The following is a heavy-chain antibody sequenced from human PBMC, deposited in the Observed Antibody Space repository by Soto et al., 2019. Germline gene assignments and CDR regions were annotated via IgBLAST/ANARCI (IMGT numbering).Heavy chain of an antibody. J-gene: IGHJ4*02. CDR3: ARCGGDCYSFDY. CDR1: GGTFSSYT. D-gene: IGHD2-21*02. Sequence: QVPLVQSGAEVKKPGSSVKVSCKASGGTFSSYTISWVRQAPGQGLEWMGRIIPILGIANYAQKFQGRVTITADKSTSTAYMELSSMRSEDTAVYYCARCGGDCYSFDYWGQGTLVTVSS. CDR2: IIPILGIA. V-gene: IGHV1-69*02.